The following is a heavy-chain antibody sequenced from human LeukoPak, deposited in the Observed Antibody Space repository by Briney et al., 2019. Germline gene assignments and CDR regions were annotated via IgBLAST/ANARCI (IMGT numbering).Heavy chain of an antibody. Sequence: ASVKVSCKASGYTFTGYYMHWVRQAPGQGLEWMGWINPNSGGTNYAQKFQGRVTMTRDTPISTAYMELSRLRSDDTAVYYCASRSIVVVPAATPSDYYYYMDVWGKGTTVTVSS. D-gene: IGHD2-2*01. CDR1: GYTFTGYY. J-gene: IGHJ6*03. V-gene: IGHV1-2*02. CDR3: ASRSIVVVPAATPSDYYYYMDV. CDR2: INPNSGGT.